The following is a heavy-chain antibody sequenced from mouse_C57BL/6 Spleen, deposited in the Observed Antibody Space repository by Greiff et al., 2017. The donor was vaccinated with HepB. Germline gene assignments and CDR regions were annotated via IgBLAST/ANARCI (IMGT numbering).Heavy chain of an antibody. CDR3: ARRVTGTGAWFAY. V-gene: IGHV5-6*02. D-gene: IGHD4-1*01. CDR2: ISSGGSYT. Sequence: EVMLVESGGDLVKPGGSLKLSCAASGFTFSSYGMSWVRQTPDKRLEWVATISSGGSYTYYPDSVKGRFAISRDNAKNTLYLQMSSLKSEDTAMYYCARRVTGTGAWFAYWGQGTLVTVSA. CDR1: GFTFSSYG. J-gene: IGHJ3*01.